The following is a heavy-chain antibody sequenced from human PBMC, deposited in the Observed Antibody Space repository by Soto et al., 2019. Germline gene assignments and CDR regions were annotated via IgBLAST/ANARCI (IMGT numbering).Heavy chain of an antibody. CDR2: ISGGDSST. CDR1: GCTFRSYA. J-gene: IGHJ4*02. Sequence: GGSQILSCAASGCTFRSYARSWVRQETGKGLEWVSAISGGDSSTYYADSVKGRFTISRDNSKNTLYLQMNSLRAEDTAVYYCAKDADIVATIFPRKFDYWGQGTLVTVSS. CDR3: AKDADIVATIFPRKFDY. D-gene: IGHD5-12*01. V-gene: IGHV3-23*01.